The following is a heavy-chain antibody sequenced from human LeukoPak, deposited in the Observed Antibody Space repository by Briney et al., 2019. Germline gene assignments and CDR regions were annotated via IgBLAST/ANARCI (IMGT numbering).Heavy chain of an antibody. J-gene: IGHJ4*02. Sequence: PGGSLRLSCAASGFTFSSCAMHWVRQAPGKGLEWVAVISYDGSNKYYADSVKGRFTISRDNSKNTLYLQMNSLRAEDTAVYYCAREGQSVFDYWGQGTLVTVSS. CDR3: AREGQSVFDY. D-gene: IGHD6-19*01. CDR1: GFTFSSCA. V-gene: IGHV3-30-3*01. CDR2: ISYDGSNK.